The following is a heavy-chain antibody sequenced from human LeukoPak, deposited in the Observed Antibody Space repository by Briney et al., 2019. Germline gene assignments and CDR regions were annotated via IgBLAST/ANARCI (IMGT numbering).Heavy chain of an antibody. J-gene: IGHJ4*02. CDR3: ARGIDY. Sequence: GGSLRLSCTASGFSFSSYSMNWVRQAPGKGLEWVAAISTTSGNIYYADSVKGRFTISRDNAKNSLYLQMNSLRVEDTAVYYCARGIDYWGRGTLVTVSS. CDR1: GFSFSSYS. V-gene: IGHV3-21*04. CDR2: ISTTSGNI.